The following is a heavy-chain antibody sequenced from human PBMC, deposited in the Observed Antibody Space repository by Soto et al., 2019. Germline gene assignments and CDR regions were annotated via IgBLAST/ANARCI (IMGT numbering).Heavy chain of an antibody. J-gene: IGHJ4*02. V-gene: IGHV5-51*01. CDR1: GYSFASHC. D-gene: IGHD1-26*01. CDR3: ARYSGSYWHYLDF. CDR2: IYPGDSDT. Sequence: LGESLKISCKVSGYSFASHCVAWVRQMPEKGLEWIGTIYPGDSDTKYSSAFRGHVTISADTSVSTAYLQWRSLEATDSAIYYCARYSGSYWHYLDFWGQGTLVTVSS.